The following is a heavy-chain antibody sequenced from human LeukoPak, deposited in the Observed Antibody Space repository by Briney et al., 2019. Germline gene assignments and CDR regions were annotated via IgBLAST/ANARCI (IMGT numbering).Heavy chain of an antibody. CDR1: GFTFTDFY. Sequence: GGSLRLSCAASGFTFTDFYMSWIRQAPGKGLEWISYISSSVGSIYYADSVKGRFTISRDNAKNSLYLQMNSLRAENTAVYYCASHDYGVHFDYWGQGTLVTVSS. V-gene: IGHV3-11*04. J-gene: IGHJ4*02. D-gene: IGHD4-17*01. CDR2: ISSSVGSI. CDR3: ASHDYGVHFDY.